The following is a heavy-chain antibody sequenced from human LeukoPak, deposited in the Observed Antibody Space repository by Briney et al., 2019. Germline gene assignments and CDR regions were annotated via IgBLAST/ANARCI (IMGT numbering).Heavy chain of an antibody. J-gene: IGHJ4*02. V-gene: IGHV3-74*01. CDR3: VSSGDSGY. D-gene: IGHD3-22*01. CDR2: ISTDASRS. CDR1: GFTFSNYW. Sequence: GASLRLSCAASGFTFSNYWMYWVRQAPGKGLVWVSRISTDASRSSYADSVKGRFTITRDNAKNTLNLQMNSLRAEDTAVYYCVSSGDSGYWGQGTLVTVTA.